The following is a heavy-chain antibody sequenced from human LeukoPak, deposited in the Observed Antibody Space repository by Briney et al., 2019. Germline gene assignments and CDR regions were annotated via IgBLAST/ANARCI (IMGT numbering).Heavy chain of an antibody. V-gene: IGHV4-39*01. Sequence: SDTLSLTCTVSGGSVSSTTYYWRWIRQPPGKGLEWIARIYYSGSTYYNPSLKSRATFSVATSENRFSLKLSSVTAADTAVYYCARYVVYGSGKYYFDYWGQGTLVTVSS. CDR3: ARYVVYGSGKYYFDY. CDR1: GGSVSSTTYY. J-gene: IGHJ4*02. CDR2: IYYSGST. D-gene: IGHD3-10*01.